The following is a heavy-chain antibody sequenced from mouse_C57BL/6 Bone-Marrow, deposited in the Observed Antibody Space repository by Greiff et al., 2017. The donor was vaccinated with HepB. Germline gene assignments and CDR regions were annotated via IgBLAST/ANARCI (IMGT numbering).Heavy chain of an antibody. J-gene: IGHJ2*01. CDR1: GYTFTSYW. Sequence: VQLQQSGAELVKPGASVKLSCKASGYTFTSYWMHWVKQRPGQGLEWIGMIHPNSGSTNYNEKFKSKATLTVDKSSSPAYMQLSSLTAEDSAVNCLAREGLTTAVADNWGQGTTLTVSA. CDR3: AREGLTTAVADN. V-gene: IGHV1-64*01. CDR2: IHPNSGST. D-gene: IGHD1-1*01.